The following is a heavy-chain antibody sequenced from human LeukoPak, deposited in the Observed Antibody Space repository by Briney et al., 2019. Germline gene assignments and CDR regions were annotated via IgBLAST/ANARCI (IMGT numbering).Heavy chain of an antibody. D-gene: IGHD4-17*01. CDR3: ARGSLGDYGNWFDL. CDR2: MCYSGST. CDR1: GGSISRDY. Sequence: SETLSVNCSVPGGSISRDYWGWIRQPPGKGLQWIGYMCYSGSTNFNPSLKTRVTISVDTSKNHFSLKMSSVTAVDTAVYYCARGSLGDYGNWFDLWGQGTLVTVSS. V-gene: IGHV4-59*01. J-gene: IGHJ5*02.